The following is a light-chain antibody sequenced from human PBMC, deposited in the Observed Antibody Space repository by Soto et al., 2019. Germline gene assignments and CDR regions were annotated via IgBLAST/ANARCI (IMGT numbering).Light chain of an antibody. V-gene: IGKV1-39*01. CDR3: QQTYSTLMYT. CDR2: DAS. J-gene: IGKJ2*01. Sequence: IQMTQSPSSLSASVGDRVTITCRASESITRYLNWYQHKPGKAHNLLIYDASILQSGVRSRFSGSGSGTDFSLTISSLQPEDLATYYCQQTYSTLMYTFGQGTKLKIK. CDR1: ESITRY.